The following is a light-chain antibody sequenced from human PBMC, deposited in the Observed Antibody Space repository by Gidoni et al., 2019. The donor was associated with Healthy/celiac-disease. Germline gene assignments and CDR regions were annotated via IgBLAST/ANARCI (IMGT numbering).Light chain of an antibody. Sequence: DIVMTQYQDSLAVSLGERATLNCKSRRSVLYSSNNKNYLAWYQQKPGQPPKLLIYWASTRESGVPDRFSGSGSVTDFTLTISRLQAEYVAVYYCQQYYSTPRSFGQGTKLEIK. CDR1: RSVLYSSNNKNY. J-gene: IGKJ2*04. CDR2: WAS. V-gene: IGKV4-1*01. CDR3: QQYYSTPRS.